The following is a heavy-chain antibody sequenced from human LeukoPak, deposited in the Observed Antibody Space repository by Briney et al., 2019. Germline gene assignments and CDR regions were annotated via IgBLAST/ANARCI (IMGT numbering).Heavy chain of an antibody. CDR2: ISYDGSNK. D-gene: IGHD4-17*01. J-gene: IGHJ5*02. V-gene: IGHV3-30-3*01. CDR1: GFTFSSYA. Sequence: PGGSLRLSCAASGFTFSSYAMHWVRQAPGKGLEWVAVISYDGSNKYYADSVKGRFTISRDNSKNTLYLQMNSLRAGDTAVYYCAREKTTVTTPWFDPWGQGTLVTVSS. CDR3: AREKTTVTTPWFDP.